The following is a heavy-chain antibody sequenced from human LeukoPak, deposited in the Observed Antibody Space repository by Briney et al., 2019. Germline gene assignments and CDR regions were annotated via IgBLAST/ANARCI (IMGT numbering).Heavy chain of an antibody. D-gene: IGHD4/OR15-4a*01. V-gene: IGHV3-53*01. Sequence: GGSLRLSCTVSGFTVSSNSMSWVRQAPGKGLEWASFIYSDNTHYSDSVKGRFTISRNNSKNTLYLQMNSLRAEDTAVYYCARRAGAYSHPYDYWGQGTLVTVSS. J-gene: IGHJ4*02. CDR1: GFTVSSNS. CDR3: ARRAGAYSHPYDY. CDR2: IYSDNT.